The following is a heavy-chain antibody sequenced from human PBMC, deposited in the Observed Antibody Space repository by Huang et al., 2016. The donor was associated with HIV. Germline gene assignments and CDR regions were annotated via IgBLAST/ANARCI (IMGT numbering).Heavy chain of an antibody. CDR3: ARDAGGYNSGWYSDYFDY. CDR1: GDSISEYY. V-gene: IGHV4-4*07. J-gene: IGHJ4*02. Sequence: QVQLQESGPGLVKPSETLSLTCTVSGDSISEYYWSWIRQPAGKGLEWIGRIYSSGNTNYRPSFKSRVTMSVDTSKNQFSLKVSSVTAADTAVYFCARDAGGYNSGWYSDYFDYWGQGTLVTVSS. D-gene: IGHD6-19*01. CDR2: IYSSGNT.